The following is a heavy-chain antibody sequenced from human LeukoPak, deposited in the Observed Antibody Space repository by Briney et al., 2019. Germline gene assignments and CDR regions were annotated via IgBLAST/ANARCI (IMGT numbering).Heavy chain of an antibody. V-gene: IGHV3-66*02. CDR1: GFTVSNNY. J-gene: IGHJ4*02. CDR3: ARDWNVDYCFED. CDR2: IYSGGNT. Sequence: GGSLRLSCAASGFTVSNNYMSWVRQAPGKGLEWVSVIYSGGNTYYSDSVKGRFTISRDNSKNTLYLQMNSLRGEDTAVYHCARDWNVDYCFEDWGQGTLVTVSS. D-gene: IGHD1-1*01.